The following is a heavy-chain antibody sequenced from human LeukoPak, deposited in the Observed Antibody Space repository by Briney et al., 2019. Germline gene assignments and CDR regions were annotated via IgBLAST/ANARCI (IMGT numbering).Heavy chain of an antibody. Sequence: PGGSLRLSCAASGFTFSSYDMHWVRQATGKGLEWVSAIGTAGDTYYPGSVKGRFTISRENAKNSLYLQMNSLRAGDTAVYYCARASQLTWIPDYWGQGTLVTASS. V-gene: IGHV3-13*01. CDR3: ARASQLTWIPDY. D-gene: IGHD5-18*01. CDR2: IGTAGDT. CDR1: GFTFSSYD. J-gene: IGHJ4*02.